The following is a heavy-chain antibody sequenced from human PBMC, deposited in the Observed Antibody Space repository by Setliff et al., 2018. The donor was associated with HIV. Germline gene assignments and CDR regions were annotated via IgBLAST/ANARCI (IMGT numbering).Heavy chain of an antibody. CDR3: ARDSGQTFFFDSSGFYFEYFQH. CDR1: GYTFTSYD. V-gene: IGHV1-8*01. CDR2: MNPNSGNT. J-gene: IGHJ1*01. Sequence: GASVKVSCKASGYTFTSYDINWVRQATGQGLEWMGWMNPNSGNTGYAQKFQGRVTMTRNTSISTAYMELSSLRSEDTAVYYCARDSGQTFFFDSSGFYFEYFQHWGQGTLVTVSS. D-gene: IGHD3-22*01.